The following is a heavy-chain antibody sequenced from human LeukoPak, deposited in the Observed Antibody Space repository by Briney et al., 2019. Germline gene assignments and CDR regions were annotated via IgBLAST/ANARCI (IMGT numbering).Heavy chain of an antibody. CDR1: GFTFDDYA. V-gene: IGHV3-43*02. D-gene: IGHD3-3*01. J-gene: IGHJ4*02. Sequence: GGSLRLSCAASGFTFDDYAMHWVRQAPGKGLEWVSLISGDGGSTYYADSVKGRFTISRDNSKNSLYLQMNSLGTEDTALYYCAKGFRFLEWLDYWGQGTLVTVSS. CDR2: ISGDGGST. CDR3: AKGFRFLEWLDY.